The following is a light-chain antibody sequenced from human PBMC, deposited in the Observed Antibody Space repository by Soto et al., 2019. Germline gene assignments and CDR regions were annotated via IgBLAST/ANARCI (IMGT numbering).Light chain of an antibody. J-gene: IGKJ1*01. Sequence: RVMTQAPATLSVSRGQRSTRSCRASQSVSSNLAWYQQKPGQAPRLLIYGASGRATGIPDRFSGSGSGTDFTLTISRLEPEDFAVYYCQQYGSLSWTFGQGPKVDIK. V-gene: IGKV3-20*01. CDR2: GAS. CDR3: QQYGSLSWT. CDR1: QSVSSN.